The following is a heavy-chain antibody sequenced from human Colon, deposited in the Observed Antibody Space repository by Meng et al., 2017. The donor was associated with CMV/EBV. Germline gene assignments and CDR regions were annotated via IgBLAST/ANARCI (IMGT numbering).Heavy chain of an antibody. Sequence: QVQLVQAGAEVKEAAASVKVSCKTSGYTFNGYFMHWVRQAPGQGLEWMGWINPVTGDTSYAQKFQVRVTMNRDTSISTAYMELSSLRSDDTVVYYCATFGGDFDYWGQGTLVTVSS. J-gene: IGHJ4*02. D-gene: IGHD3-3*01. CDR3: ATFGGDFDY. V-gene: IGHV1-2*02. CDR1: GYTFNGYF. CDR2: INPVTGDT.